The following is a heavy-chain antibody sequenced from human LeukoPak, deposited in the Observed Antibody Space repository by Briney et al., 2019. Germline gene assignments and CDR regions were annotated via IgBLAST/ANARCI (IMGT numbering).Heavy chain of an antibody. D-gene: IGHD3-16*01. Sequence: SQTLSLTCAISGDSVSNNIASWDWIRQSPSRGLEWLGRTYYLSHWVRDYAESVRGRITINPDTSKNQFSLLLTSVGPGDSAVYFCARRGDGNSYYDYWGQGILVTVSS. V-gene: IGHV6-1*01. J-gene: IGHJ4*02. CDR3: ARRGDGNSYYDY. CDR1: GDSVSNNIAS. CDR2: TYYLSHWVR.